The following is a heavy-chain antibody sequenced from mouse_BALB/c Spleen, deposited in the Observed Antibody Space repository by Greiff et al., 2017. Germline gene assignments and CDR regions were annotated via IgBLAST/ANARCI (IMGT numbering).Heavy chain of an antibody. V-gene: IGHV3-6*02. CDR3: AIYDYAWFAY. CDR2: ISYDGSN. D-gene: IGHD2-4*01. Sequence: EVQLVESGPGLVKPSQSLSLTCSVTGYSITSGYYWNWIRQFPGNKLEWMGYISYDGSNNYNPSLKNRISITRDTSKNQFFLKLNSVTTEDTATYYCAIYDYAWFAYWGQGTLVTVSA. CDR1: GYSITSGYY. J-gene: IGHJ3*01.